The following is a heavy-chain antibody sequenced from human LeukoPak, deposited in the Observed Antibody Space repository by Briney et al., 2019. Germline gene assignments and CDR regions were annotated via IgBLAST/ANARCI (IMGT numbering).Heavy chain of an antibody. CDR1: GFTFSSYA. V-gene: IGHV3-30-3*01. D-gene: IGHD5-18*01. Sequence: GGSLRLSCAASGFTFSSYAMHWVRQAPGKGLEWVAVISYDGSNKYYADSVKGRFTISRDNSKNTLYLQMNSLRAEDTAVYYCASSGYSYGYLDYWGQGTLVTVAS. CDR2: ISYDGSNK. CDR3: ASSGYSYGYLDY. J-gene: IGHJ4*02.